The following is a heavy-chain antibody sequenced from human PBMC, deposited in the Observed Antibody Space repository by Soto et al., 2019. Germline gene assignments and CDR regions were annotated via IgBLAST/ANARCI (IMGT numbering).Heavy chain of an antibody. CDR2: INHSGST. CDR1: GGSFSGYY. J-gene: IGHJ6*02. CDR3: ARLGGAVGYYYGMDV. V-gene: IGHV4-34*01. Sequence: NPSETLSLTCAVYGGSFSGYYWSWIRQPPGKGLEWIGEINHSGSTNYNPSLKSRVTISVDTSKNQFSLKLSSVTAADTAVYYCARLGGAVGYYYGMDVWGQGTTVTVSS. D-gene: IGHD3-16*01.